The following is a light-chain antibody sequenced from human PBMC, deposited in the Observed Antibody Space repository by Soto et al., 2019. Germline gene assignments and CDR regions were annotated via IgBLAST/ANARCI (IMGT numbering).Light chain of an antibody. CDR2: SAS. V-gene: IGKV1-39*01. J-gene: IGKJ2*01. CDR1: QTTNKN. CDR3: QQSFRSRYT. Sequence: DIQMTQSPPSLSASVGDRVTITYRASQTTNKNLNWYQQKPGQAPTLLIYSASVFKSGVPSGFTGSGAGTEFTLTISGLQPEDFGTYDCQQSFRSRYTFGQGTDLEI.